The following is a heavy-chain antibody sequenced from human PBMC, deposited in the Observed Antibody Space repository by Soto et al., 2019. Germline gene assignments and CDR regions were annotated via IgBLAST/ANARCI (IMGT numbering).Heavy chain of an antibody. CDR1: GYTFTSYG. J-gene: IGHJ6*03. V-gene: IGHV1-18*01. Sequence: ASVKVSCKASGYTFTSYGISWVRQAPGQGLEWMGWISAYNGNTNYAQKLQGRVTMTTDTSTSTAYMELRSLRSDDTAVYYCARVLVSWSPQNYYYYYMDVWGKGTTVTVSS. D-gene: IGHD2-15*01. CDR3: ARVLVSWSPQNYYYYYMDV. CDR2: ISAYNGNT.